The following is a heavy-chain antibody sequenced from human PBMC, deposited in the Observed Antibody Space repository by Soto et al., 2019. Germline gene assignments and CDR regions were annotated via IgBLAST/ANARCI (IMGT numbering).Heavy chain of an antibody. CDR1: GYTFTSYG. D-gene: IGHD2-2*01. Sequence: ASVKVSCKASGYTFTSYGISWVRQAPGQGLEWMGWISGYNGKTNYAQKVQDRVTMTTDTSTSTVYMELRSLRSDDTAVYYCARGGPPHCISTSCQGADPWGQGTLVTVSS. V-gene: IGHV1-18*01. CDR2: ISGYNGKT. J-gene: IGHJ5*02. CDR3: ARGGPPHCISTSCQGADP.